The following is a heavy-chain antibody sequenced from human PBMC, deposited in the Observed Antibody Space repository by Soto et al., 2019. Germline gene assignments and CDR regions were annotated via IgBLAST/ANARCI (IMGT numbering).Heavy chain of an antibody. D-gene: IGHD5-12*01. CDR2: IYYSGST. Sequence: PSETLSLTCTVSGGSISSGGYYWSWIRQPPGKGLEWIGYIYYSGSTNYNPSLKSRVTISVDTSKNQFSLKLSSVTAADTAVYYCAGIELGGYSGYDFVPAFHYFDYWGQGTLVTVSS. CDR3: AGIELGGYSGYDFVPAFHYFDY. J-gene: IGHJ4*02. V-gene: IGHV4-61*08. CDR1: GGSISSGGYY.